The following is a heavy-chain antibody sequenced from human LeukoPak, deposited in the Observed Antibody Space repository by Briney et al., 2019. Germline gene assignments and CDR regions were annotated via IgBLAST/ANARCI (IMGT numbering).Heavy chain of an antibody. J-gene: IGHJ5*01. CDR2: INPNSGGT. CDR1: GYTFTGYY. CDR3: AGDNPLRYFDWFDY. Sequence: ASVKVSCKASGYTFTGYYMHWVRQAPGQGLEWMGWINPNSGGTNYAQKFQGRVTMTRDTSISTAYMELSRLRSDDTAVYYCAGDNPLRYFDWFDYWGQGTLVTVSS. V-gene: IGHV1-2*02. D-gene: IGHD3-9*01.